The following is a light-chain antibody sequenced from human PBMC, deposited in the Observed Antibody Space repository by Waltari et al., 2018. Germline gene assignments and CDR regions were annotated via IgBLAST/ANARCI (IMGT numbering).Light chain of an antibody. Sequence: SYDLTQPSSVSVSPGQTARITCSGDILAKKYGRCFHQKPGQAPVQVIYKDNERPAGIPERFSGSSSGTTVTLTISGAHVDDEADYYCYSAADNAVGVFGGGTKLTV. CDR3: YSAADNAVGV. CDR1: ILAKKY. CDR2: KDN. J-gene: IGLJ3*02. V-gene: IGLV3-27*01.